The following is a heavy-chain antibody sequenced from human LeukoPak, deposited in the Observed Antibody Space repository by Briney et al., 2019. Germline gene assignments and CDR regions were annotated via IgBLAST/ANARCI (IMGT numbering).Heavy chain of an antibody. CDR3: AKVVIRGVTLDAFDI. CDR2: ISGREGST. D-gene: IGHD3-10*01. CDR1: GFAFSNYA. V-gene: IGHV3-23*01. Sequence: PGGSLRLSWAAAGFAFSNYAMSWVRQAPGQGLEWVSSISGREGSTDYADPVKGRFTISRDNSKNTLNLQMNSLRPEDTAVYYCAKVVIRGVTLDAFDIWGQGTMVTVSS. J-gene: IGHJ3*02.